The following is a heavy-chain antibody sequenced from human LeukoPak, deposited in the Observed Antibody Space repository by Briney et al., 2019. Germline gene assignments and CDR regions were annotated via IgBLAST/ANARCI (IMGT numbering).Heavy chain of an antibody. CDR2: IWYDGSNK. CDR3: ARNVIPNRQLDAFDI. Sequence: GGSLRLSCEASGFTFSSYGMHWVRQAPGKGLEWVAVIWYDGSNKYYADSVKGRFTISRDNSKNTLYLQMNSLRAEDTAVYYCARNVIPNRQLDAFDIWGQGTMVTVSS. V-gene: IGHV3-33*01. J-gene: IGHJ3*02. D-gene: IGHD2-21*01. CDR1: GFTFSSYG.